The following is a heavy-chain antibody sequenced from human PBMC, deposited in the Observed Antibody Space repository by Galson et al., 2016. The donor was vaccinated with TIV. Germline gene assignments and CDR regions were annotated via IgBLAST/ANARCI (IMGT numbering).Heavy chain of an antibody. CDR1: GFTFSNYG. J-gene: IGHJ6*02. Sequence: SLRLSCAASGFTFSNYGMHWVRQAPGKGLEWVAVLSYDERNKKYADSVKGRITISRDNSKNTLYLQMHSLRPDDTAVYYCAKQWLKDYYGMDVWGPGTTVTVSS. V-gene: IGHV3-30*18. CDR2: LSYDERNK. D-gene: IGHD6-19*01. CDR3: AKQWLKDYYGMDV.